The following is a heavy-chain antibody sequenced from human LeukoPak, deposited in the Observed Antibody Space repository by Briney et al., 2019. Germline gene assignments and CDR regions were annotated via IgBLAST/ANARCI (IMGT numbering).Heavy chain of an antibody. D-gene: IGHD3-16*02. J-gene: IGHJ3*02. CDR3: ARRRGGYYDYVWGSYRYPDAFDI. Sequence: GGSLRLSCAASGFTFSSYEMNWVRQAPGKGLEWVANIKQDGSEKYYVDSVKGRFTISRDNAKNSLYLQMNSLRAEDTAVYYCARRRGGYYDYVWGSYRYPDAFDIWGQGTMVTVSS. CDR1: GFTFSSYE. V-gene: IGHV3-7*01. CDR2: IKQDGSEK.